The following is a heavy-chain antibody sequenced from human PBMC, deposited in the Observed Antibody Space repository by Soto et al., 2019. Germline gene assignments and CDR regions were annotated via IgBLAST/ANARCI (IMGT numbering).Heavy chain of an antibody. V-gene: IGHV3-23*01. J-gene: IGHJ4*02. CDR2: VDSDGDA. D-gene: IGHD6-13*01. Sequence: GGSLRLSCVASGFTFGTYAIHWVRQAPGKGLEWVATVDSDGDAYYADSVKGRFSVSRVNSNNVVSLQMNSLRAEDTAIYHCAKYSAPGSRYLDFWGQGALVTVSS. CDR3: AKYSAPGSRYLDF. CDR1: GFTFGTYA.